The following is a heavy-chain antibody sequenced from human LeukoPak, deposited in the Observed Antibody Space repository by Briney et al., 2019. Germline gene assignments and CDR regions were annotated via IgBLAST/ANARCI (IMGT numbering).Heavy chain of an antibody. Sequence: TETLSLTCTVSGGSISDSDYYWGWIRQPPGKGLEWIGSIYYSGNTFYNPSLQSRVTISVDTSKNQFSLKLNSVTAADTAVYYCASSPDDYGDYAAGNWFDPWGQGTLVTVSS. D-gene: IGHD4-17*01. CDR2: IYYSGNT. CDR1: GGSISDSDYY. V-gene: IGHV4-39*01. J-gene: IGHJ5*02. CDR3: ASSPDDYGDYAAGNWFDP.